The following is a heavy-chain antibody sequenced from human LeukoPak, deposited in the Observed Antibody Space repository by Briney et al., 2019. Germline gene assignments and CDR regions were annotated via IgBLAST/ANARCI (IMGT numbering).Heavy chain of an antibody. CDR1: DGSFTGYF. J-gene: IGHJ4*02. CDR2: INHRGST. Sequence: PSETLSLTCAVYDGSFTGYFWNWIRQSPGKGREWIGEINHRGSTNYNPSLKSRLTISVDTSKNQFSLRLTSVTAADTGVYFCARDPTTVMTVPWYFDTWGQGTLVTASS. D-gene: IGHD4-11*01. CDR3: ARDPTTVMTVPWYFDT. V-gene: IGHV4-34*01.